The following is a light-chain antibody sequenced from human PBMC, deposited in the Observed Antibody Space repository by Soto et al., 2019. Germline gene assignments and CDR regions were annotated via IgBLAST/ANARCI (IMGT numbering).Light chain of an antibody. CDR2: EVS. CDR3: SSYTSSDTVV. J-gene: IGLJ2*01. V-gene: IGLV2-8*01. Sequence: QSALTQPPSASGSPGQSVAISCTGTSSDVGGYNFVSWYQQHPGKAPKVLIYEVSKRASGVPDRFSGSKSGNTASLTVSGLQAEDEADYYCSSYTSSDTVVFGGGTKLTVL. CDR1: SSDVGGYNF.